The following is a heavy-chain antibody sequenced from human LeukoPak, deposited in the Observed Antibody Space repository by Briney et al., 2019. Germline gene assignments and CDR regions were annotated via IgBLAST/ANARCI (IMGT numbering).Heavy chain of an antibody. D-gene: IGHD3-3*01. CDR1: GYTFTGYY. CDR3: ARDLAPYYDFWSGYYGGHAFDI. J-gene: IGHJ3*02. V-gene: IGHV1-2*02. CDR2: INPNSGGT. Sequence: ASVKVSCKASGYTFTGYYMHWVRQAPGQGLEWMGWINPNSGGTNYAQKFQGRVTMTRDTSISTAYMELSRLRSDDTAVYYCARDLAPYYDFWSGYYGGHAFDIWGQGTMVTVSS.